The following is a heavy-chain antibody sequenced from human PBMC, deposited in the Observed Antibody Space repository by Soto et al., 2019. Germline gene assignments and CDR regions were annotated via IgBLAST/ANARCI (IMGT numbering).Heavy chain of an antibody. D-gene: IGHD3-10*02. Sequence: PGGSLRLSCAASGFTFSNYEMNLVRQSPGKGLEWVSYISSLGSTIYYADSVKGRFTISRDNAKDSLYLQMNSLRAEDTAVYYCARDIRNMYYFDFWGQGTLVTVSS. CDR1: GFTFSNYE. V-gene: IGHV3-48*03. J-gene: IGHJ4*02. CDR2: ISSLGSTI. CDR3: ARDIRNMYYFDF.